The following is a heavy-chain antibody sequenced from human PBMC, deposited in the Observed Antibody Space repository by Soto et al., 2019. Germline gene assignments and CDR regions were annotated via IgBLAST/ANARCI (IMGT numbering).Heavy chain of an antibody. CDR3: ARPRSSGYAGEFDY. Sequence: QVQLQESGPGLVKPSETLSLTCTVSGGSISPYYWSWIRQPPGNGLEWIGFIYYSVSTNYNPTLKSRVTISVDTSQNQFSLMLTSVTAADTAVYYCARPRSSGYAGEFDYWGQGTLVTVSS. CDR2: IYYSVST. J-gene: IGHJ4*02. CDR1: GGSISPYY. D-gene: IGHD3-22*01. V-gene: IGHV4-59*01.